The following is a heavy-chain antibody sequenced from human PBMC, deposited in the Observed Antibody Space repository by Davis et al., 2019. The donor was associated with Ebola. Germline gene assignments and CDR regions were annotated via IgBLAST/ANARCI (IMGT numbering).Heavy chain of an antibody. CDR3: ARERRNWGLYYFDY. J-gene: IGHJ4*02. Sequence: PSETLSLTCAVYGGSFSGYYWSWIRQPPGKGLEWIGEINHSGSTNYNPSLKSRVTISVDTSKNQFSLKLSSVTAADTAVYYFARERRNWGLYYFDYWGQGTLVTVSS. V-gene: IGHV4-34*01. CDR2: INHSGST. CDR1: GGSFSGYY. D-gene: IGHD7-27*01.